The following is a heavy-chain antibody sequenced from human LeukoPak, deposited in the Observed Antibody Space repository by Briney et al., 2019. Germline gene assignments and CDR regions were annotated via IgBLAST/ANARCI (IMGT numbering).Heavy chain of an antibody. CDR1: GGSISSSSYY. J-gene: IGHJ4*02. D-gene: IGHD3-22*01. Sequence: KPSETLSLTCTASGGSISSSSYYWGWIRQPPGQGLEWIGSIYYSGSTYYNPSLKSRVTISVDTSKNQFSLKLSSVTAADTAVYYCARITRSSGYPDYWGQGTLVTVSS. CDR2: IYYSGST. V-gene: IGHV4-39*01. CDR3: ARITRSSGYPDY.